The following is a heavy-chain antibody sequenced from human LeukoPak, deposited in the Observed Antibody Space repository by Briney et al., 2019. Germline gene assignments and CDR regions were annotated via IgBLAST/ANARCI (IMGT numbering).Heavy chain of an antibody. V-gene: IGHV1-69*05. CDR3: ARGGYYGSGSYSEPCDY. CDR2: IIPIFGTA. Sequence: GASVKVSCKASGGTFSSYAISWVRQAPGQGLEWMGGIIPIFGTANYAQKFQGRVTITTDESTSTAYMELSSLRSEDTAVYHCARGGYYGSGSYSEPCDYWGQGPWSPSPQ. D-gene: IGHD3-10*01. J-gene: IGHJ4*02. CDR1: GGTFSSYA.